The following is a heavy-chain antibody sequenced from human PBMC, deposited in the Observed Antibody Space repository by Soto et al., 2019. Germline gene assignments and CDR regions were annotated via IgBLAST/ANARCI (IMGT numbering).Heavy chain of an antibody. Sequence: ILSLKGAFSGGSIRSNNLGSWVRRPPGKGREWIGEIYHSGSTNYNPSLKSRVTISVDKSKNQFSLKLSSVTAADTAVYYCARDSTRGGTFGEVIRYYGMDVWGQGTTVTVSS. J-gene: IGHJ6*02. CDR1: GGSIRSNNL. V-gene: IGHV4-4*02. D-gene: IGHD3-3*01. CDR2: IYHSGST. CDR3: ARDSTRGGTFGEVIRYYGMDV.